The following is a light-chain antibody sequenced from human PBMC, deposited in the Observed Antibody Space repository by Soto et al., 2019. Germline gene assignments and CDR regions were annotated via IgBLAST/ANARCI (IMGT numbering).Light chain of an antibody. Sequence: EIVLTQSPGTLSLSPGERATLSCRASQSVSNSYLAWYQQKPGQAPRLLIYGASNRATGIPDRCSGSGSGTDFTLTISRLEPEDFAVYYCQQYGSSGTFGQGTKVDIK. J-gene: IGKJ1*01. CDR1: QSVSNSY. CDR3: QQYGSSGT. CDR2: GAS. V-gene: IGKV3-20*01.